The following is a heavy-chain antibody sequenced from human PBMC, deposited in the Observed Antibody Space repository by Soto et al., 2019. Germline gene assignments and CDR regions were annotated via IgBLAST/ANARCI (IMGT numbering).Heavy chain of an antibody. J-gene: IGHJ4*02. CDR2: VSTNDDRT. CDR3: ARELNTESSAYYSFAF. CDR1: GYTFTAYG. V-gene: IGHV1-18*01. D-gene: IGHD3-22*01. Sequence: GPEVKLPGASVKVSCKTSGYTFTAYGLAWLRQAPGQRPEWMGGVSTNDDRTNYARKFQGRVTMTTDRSTTTPSMELRSLGTDDTAVYYCARELNTESSAYYSFAFWGQGTLVTVSS.